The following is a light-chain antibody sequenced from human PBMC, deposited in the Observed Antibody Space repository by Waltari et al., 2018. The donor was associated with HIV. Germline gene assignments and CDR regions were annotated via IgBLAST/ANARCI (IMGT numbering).Light chain of an antibody. CDR3: QSADSSGTYAV. Sequence: SYELTPPPSVSVSPGQTARITCSGEVLPKQYAYWYQQKTGQAPVVVISKDSERPSVIPGRFSGSSSGTTGTLTISGVQAEDEADYYCQSADSSGTYAVFGGGTQLTVL. CDR2: KDS. J-gene: IGLJ7*01. V-gene: IGLV3-25*03. CDR1: VLPKQY.